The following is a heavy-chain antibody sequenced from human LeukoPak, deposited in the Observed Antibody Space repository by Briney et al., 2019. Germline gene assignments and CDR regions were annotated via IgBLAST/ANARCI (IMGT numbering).Heavy chain of an antibody. D-gene: IGHD3-22*01. CDR2: IYYSGST. CDR3: ARVPGYHDSSGYGAADY. Sequence: SETLSLTCTVSGGSVSSGSYYWSWIRQPPGKGLEWIGYIYYSGSTNYNPSLKSRVTISVDTSKNQFSLKLSSVTAADTAVYYCARVPGYHDSSGYGAADYWGPGTLVTVSS. CDR1: GGSVSSGSYY. J-gene: IGHJ4*02. V-gene: IGHV4-61*01.